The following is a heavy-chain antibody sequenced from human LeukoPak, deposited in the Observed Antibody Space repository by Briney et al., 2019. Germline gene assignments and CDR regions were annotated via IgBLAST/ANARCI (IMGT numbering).Heavy chain of an antibody. V-gene: IGHV3-23*01. CDR2: ISGSGGST. CDR3: AKATYSSSWNLYFDY. D-gene: IGHD6-13*01. Sequence: PGGSLRLSRAISGFSFGSYAMSWVRQAPGKGLEWVSSISGSGGSTYYADSVNGRFTISRDNSKNTLYLQMNSLRAEDTAVYYCAKATYSSSWNLYFDYWGQGTLVTVSS. J-gene: IGHJ4*02. CDR1: GFSFGSYA.